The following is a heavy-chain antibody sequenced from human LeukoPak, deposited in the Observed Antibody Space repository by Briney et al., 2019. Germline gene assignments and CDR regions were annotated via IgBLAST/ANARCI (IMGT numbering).Heavy chain of an antibody. CDR3: AKGPYSTPRGWFDP. J-gene: IGHJ5*02. Sequence: GGSLRLSCAASGFTFSSYAMSWVRQAPGKGLEWVSATSGSGGSTYYADSVKGRFTISRDNSKNTLYLQMNSLRAEDTAVYYCAKGPYSTPRGWFDPWGQGTLVTVSS. CDR2: TSGSGGST. CDR1: GFTFSSYA. V-gene: IGHV3-23*01. D-gene: IGHD6-13*01.